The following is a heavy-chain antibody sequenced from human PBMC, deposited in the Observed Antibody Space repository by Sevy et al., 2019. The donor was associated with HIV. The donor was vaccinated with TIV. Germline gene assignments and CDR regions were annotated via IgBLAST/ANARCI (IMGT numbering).Heavy chain of an antibody. D-gene: IGHD1-20*01. V-gene: IGHV3-15*01. Sequence: GGSLRLSCAASGFSFTNAWMRWVRQAPGEGLEWVGRFKSNLEGGTADYAAPVRGRFTISRDDSKNTLFLQLSSLKIEDTAADYCTADAGMTPWYALQHWGRGTLVTVSS. CDR2: FKSNLEGGTA. CDR1: GFSFTNAW. J-gene: IGHJ1*01. CDR3: TADAGMTPWYALQH.